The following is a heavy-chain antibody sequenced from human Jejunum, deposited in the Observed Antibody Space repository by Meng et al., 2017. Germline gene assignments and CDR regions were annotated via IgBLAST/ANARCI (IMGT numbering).Heavy chain of an antibody. CDR3: VRGRDPMVVGELDP. V-gene: IGHV4-34*01. Sequence: QVHLRQWGAGLLKPSETRSPTCGVDGGSVNSYFWNWIRQPPGKGLEWIGEINQNGRTNYNPSLESRVTISMDKSKKEFSLRLASVTAADTALYYCVRGRDPMVVGELDPWGQGTLVTVSS. CDR1: GGSVNSYF. D-gene: IGHD2-15*01. J-gene: IGHJ5*02. CDR2: INQNGRT.